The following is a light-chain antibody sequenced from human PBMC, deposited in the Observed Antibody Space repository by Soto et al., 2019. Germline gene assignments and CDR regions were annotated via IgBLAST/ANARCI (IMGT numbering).Light chain of an antibody. CDR3: FSYASDHTGV. V-gene: IGLV2-14*01. CDR2: DVS. CDR1: SSDVGAYNY. J-gene: IGLJ1*01. Sequence: QSVLTQPASVSGSPGQSITISCTGTSSDVGAYNYVSWYQQHPGKAPKLMIYDVSNRPSGVSDRFSGSKSGNTASLTISGLQAEDEADYYCFSYASDHTGVFGTGTKLTVL.